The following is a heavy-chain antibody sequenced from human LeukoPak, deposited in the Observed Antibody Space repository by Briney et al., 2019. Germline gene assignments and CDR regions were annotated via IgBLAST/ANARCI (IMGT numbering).Heavy chain of an antibody. CDR2: INAGGDT. CDR1: GGTFSSYA. V-gene: IGHV1-3*01. J-gene: IGHJ4*02. Sequence: ASVKVSCKASGGTFSSYAFSWVRQAPGQRLEWMGWINAGGDTAYSQRFQGRVTIISDTSASTAYMDLSNLRSEDTAVYYCAREGFGSGTNLEVGYFDYWGQGSLVTVSS. D-gene: IGHD3-10*01. CDR3: AREGFGSGTNLEVGYFDY.